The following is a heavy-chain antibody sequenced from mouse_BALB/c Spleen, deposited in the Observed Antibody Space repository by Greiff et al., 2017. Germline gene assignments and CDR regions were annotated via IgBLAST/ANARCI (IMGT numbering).Heavy chain of an antibody. CDR1: GYTFSSYW. CDR3: ARWDGNYLMDY. Sequence: QVQLKESGAELMKPGASVKISCKATGYTFSSYWIEWVKQRPGHGLEWIGEILPGSGSTNYNEKFKGKATFTADTSSNTAYMQLSSLTSEDSAVYYCARWDGNYLMDYWGQGTSVTVSS. J-gene: IGHJ4*01. D-gene: IGHD2-1*01. V-gene: IGHV1-9*01. CDR2: ILPGSGST.